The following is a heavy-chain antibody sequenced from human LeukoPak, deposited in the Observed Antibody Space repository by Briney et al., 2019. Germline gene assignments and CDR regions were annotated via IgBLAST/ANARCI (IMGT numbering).Heavy chain of an antibody. CDR3: AKDHYDILTGHFDY. CDR1: GFTFSSYE. Sequence: GGSLRLSCAASGFTFSSYEMHWVRQAPGKGLEWVSYISSSGSTIYYADSVKGRFTISRDNAKNSLYLQMNSLRAEDTALYYCAKDHYDILTGHFDYWGQGTLVTVSS. J-gene: IGHJ4*02. CDR2: ISSSGSTI. V-gene: IGHV3-48*03. D-gene: IGHD3-9*01.